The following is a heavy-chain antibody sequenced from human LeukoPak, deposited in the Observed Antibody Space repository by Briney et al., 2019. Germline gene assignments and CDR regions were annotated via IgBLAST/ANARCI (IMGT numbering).Heavy chain of an antibody. Sequence: PGGSLRLSCAASGFTFSSYGMHWVRQAPGKGLEWVSVIYSGGSTYYADSVKGRFTISRDNSKNTLYLQMNSLRAEDTAVYYCAREGPYDSSGYYFDYWGQGTLVTVSS. CDR3: AREGPYDSSGYYFDY. D-gene: IGHD3-22*01. V-gene: IGHV3-66*01. J-gene: IGHJ4*02. CDR1: GFTFSSYG. CDR2: IYSGGST.